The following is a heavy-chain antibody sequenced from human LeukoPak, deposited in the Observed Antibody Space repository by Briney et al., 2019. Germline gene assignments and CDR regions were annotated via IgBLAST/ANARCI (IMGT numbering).Heavy chain of an antibody. Sequence: ASQTLSLTCAISGASVSSNSAAWNWIRQSPSRGLEWLGRAYYRSKWYSDYAVSVKSRITINTDTSKNQFSLQLNSVTPEDTAVYYCARHSTSWDPFDYWGQGTLVTVSS. CDR3: ARHSTSWDPFDY. J-gene: IGHJ4*02. CDR2: AYYRSKWYS. CDR1: GASVSSNSAA. D-gene: IGHD6-13*01. V-gene: IGHV6-1*01.